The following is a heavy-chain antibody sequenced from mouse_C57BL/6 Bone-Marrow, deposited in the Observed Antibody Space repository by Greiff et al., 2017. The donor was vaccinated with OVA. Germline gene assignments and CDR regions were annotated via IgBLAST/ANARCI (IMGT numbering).Heavy chain of an antibody. Sequence: VQLQQSGAELVRPGASVKLSCTASGFNIKDDYMHWVKQRPEQGLEWIGWIDPENGDTEYASKFKGKATIPADTSSNTAYLQLSSLTSADTAVYYCTASTVVAPGAMDYWGQGTSVTVSS. CDR1: GFNIKDDY. V-gene: IGHV14-4*01. CDR2: IDPENGDT. J-gene: IGHJ4*01. D-gene: IGHD1-1*01. CDR3: TASTVVAPGAMDY.